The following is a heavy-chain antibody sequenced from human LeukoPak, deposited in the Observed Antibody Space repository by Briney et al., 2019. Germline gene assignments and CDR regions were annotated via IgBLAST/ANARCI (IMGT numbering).Heavy chain of an antibody. V-gene: IGHV3-23*01. D-gene: IGHD2-2*01. CDR3: AKGFLGYCSNTSCYGSLEIDY. J-gene: IGHJ4*02. CDR2: ISGSGGST. Sequence: GGSLRLSCAASGFTFSSYAMNWVRQAPGKGLEWVSAISGSGGSTYYADSVKGRFTISRDNSKNTLYLQMNSLRAEDTAVYYCAKGFLGYCSNTSCYGSLEIDYWGQGTLVTVSS. CDR1: GFTFSSYA.